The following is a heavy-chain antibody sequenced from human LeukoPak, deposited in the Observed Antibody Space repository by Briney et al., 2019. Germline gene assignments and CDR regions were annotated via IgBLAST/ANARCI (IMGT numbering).Heavy chain of an antibody. V-gene: IGHV4-34*01. J-gene: IGHJ5*02. CDR3: ARDPGWFDP. Sequence: SETLSLTCAVYGGSFSGYYWSWIRQPPGKGLEWIGEINHSGSTNYNPSLKSRVTISVDTSKNQFSLKLSSVTAADTAVYYCARDPGWFDPWGQGTLVTVSS. CDR2: INHSGST. CDR1: GGSFSGYY. D-gene: IGHD7-27*01.